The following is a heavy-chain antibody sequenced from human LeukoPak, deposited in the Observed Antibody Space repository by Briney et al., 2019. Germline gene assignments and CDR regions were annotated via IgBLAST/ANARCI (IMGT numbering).Heavy chain of an antibody. D-gene: IGHD6-13*01. V-gene: IGHV5-51*01. CDR3: ARLVSSSSWTYYFDY. J-gene: IGHJ4*02. CDR2: IYPGDSDT. Sequence: GESLKISCKASGYSFTSYWIGWVRQMPRKGLEWMGIIYPGDSDTRYSPSFQGQVTISAVQSISTAYLQWSSLKASDTAMYYRARLVSSSSWTYYFDYWGQGTLVTVSS. CDR1: GYSFTSYW.